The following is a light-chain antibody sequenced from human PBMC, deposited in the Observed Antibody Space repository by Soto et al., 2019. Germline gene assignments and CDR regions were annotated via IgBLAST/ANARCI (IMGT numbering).Light chain of an antibody. CDR3: CSYAGSRVRV. Sequence: QSALTQPASVSGSPGQSITISCTGTSSDVGSYNLVSWYQQHPGKAPKLMIYEGSKRPAGVSNRFSGSKSGNTASLTISGLQAEDEADYYCCSYAGSRVRVFAGGTKLAVL. CDR1: SSDVGSYNL. CDR2: EGS. J-gene: IGLJ3*02. V-gene: IGLV2-23*01.